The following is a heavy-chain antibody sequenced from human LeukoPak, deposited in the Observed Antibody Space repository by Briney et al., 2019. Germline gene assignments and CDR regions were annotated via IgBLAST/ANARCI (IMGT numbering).Heavy chain of an antibody. J-gene: IGHJ3*02. CDR2: IKQDGSEK. D-gene: IGHD2-2*01. CDR3: ASGCSSTSCQRGRAFDI. Sequence: GGSLRLSCAASGFTFSSYAMSWVRQAPGKGLEWVANIKQDGSEKYYVDSVKGRFTISRDNAKNSLYLQMNSLRAEDTAVYYCASGCSSTSCQRGRAFDIWGQGTMVTVSS. CDR1: GFTFSSYA. V-gene: IGHV3-7*01.